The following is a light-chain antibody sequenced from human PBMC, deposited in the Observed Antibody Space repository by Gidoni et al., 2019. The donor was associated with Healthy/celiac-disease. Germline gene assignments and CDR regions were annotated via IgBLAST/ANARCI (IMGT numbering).Light chain of an antibody. V-gene: IGKV4-1*01. CDR3: QKYYSTPIT. J-gene: IGKJ5*01. CDR1: QSVLYSSNNKNY. Sequence: DIVMTQSPDSLSVSLGERANINCKSSQSVLYSSNNKNYLAWYQQKPGQPPKLLIYWASTREYGVPDRFSGSGSGTDFTLTISSLQAEDVAVYYCQKYYSTPITFGQGKRLEIK. CDR2: WAS.